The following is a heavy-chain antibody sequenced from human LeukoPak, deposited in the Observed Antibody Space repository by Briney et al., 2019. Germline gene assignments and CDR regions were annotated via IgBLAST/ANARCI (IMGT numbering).Heavy chain of an antibody. Sequence: ASVKVSCKASGYTFSIYGITWVRQAPGQGLEWMGFISADNGNTNYAQKFQGRVTMTTDPSARTAYMELRSLRADDTAVYYCARCGATVTMFFDYWGQGTLVTVSS. CDR2: ISADNGNT. V-gene: IGHV1-18*01. CDR1: GYTFSIYG. CDR3: ARCGATVTMFFDY. J-gene: IGHJ4*02. D-gene: IGHD4-17*01.